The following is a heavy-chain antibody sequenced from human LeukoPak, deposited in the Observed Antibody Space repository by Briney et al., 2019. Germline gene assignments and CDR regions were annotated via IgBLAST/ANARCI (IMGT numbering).Heavy chain of an antibody. CDR1: GYTFTDYY. Sequence: ASVTVSCKASGYTFTDYYLHWMRQAPGQGPEWLAGISPKSGGTNFAQKFQGRVTLTSDTSIGTAFMELTRLRSDDTAVYYCARGRDSGSRTYYFDLWGQGTLVTVS. D-gene: IGHD1-26*01. CDR3: ARGRDSGSRTYYFDL. J-gene: IGHJ4*02. V-gene: IGHV1-2*02. CDR2: ISPKSGGT.